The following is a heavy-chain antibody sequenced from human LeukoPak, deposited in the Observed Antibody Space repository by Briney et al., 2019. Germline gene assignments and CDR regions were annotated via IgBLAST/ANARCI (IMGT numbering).Heavy chain of an antibody. CDR3: ATALDTTVTKYFQH. Sequence: GASVKVSCKVSGYTLTELSMHWVRQAPGKGLEWMGGFDPEDGETIYAQKFQGRVTMTEDTSTDTAYMELSSLRSEDTAVYYCATALDTTVTKYFQHWGQDTLVTVSS. V-gene: IGHV1-24*01. J-gene: IGHJ1*01. CDR1: GYTLTELS. D-gene: IGHD4-17*01. CDR2: FDPEDGET.